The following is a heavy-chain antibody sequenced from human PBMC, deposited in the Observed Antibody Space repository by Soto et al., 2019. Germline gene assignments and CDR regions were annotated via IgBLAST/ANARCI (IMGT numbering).Heavy chain of an antibody. CDR2: ISASGGST. J-gene: IGHJ4*02. CDR1: GFTFSSYS. V-gene: IGHV3-20*04. Sequence: GGSLRLSCAASGFTFSSYSMNWVRQAPGKGLEWVSAISASGGSTGYADSVKGRFTISRDNAKNSLYLQMNSLRAEDTALYYCARERAAAAGPFDYWGQGTLVTVSS. D-gene: IGHD6-13*01. CDR3: ARERAAAAGPFDY.